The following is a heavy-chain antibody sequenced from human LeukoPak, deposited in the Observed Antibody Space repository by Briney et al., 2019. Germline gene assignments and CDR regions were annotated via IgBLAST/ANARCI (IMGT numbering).Heavy chain of an antibody. V-gene: IGHV1-18*01. Sequence: GASVKVSCKASGYTFTNYGINWVRQAPGQGLEWMGWISAYNGDTNYAQKLQGRVTMTTDTSTSTAYMELRSLRSDDTAVYYSASGYLGRAGTTDRLDYWGQGTLVTVSS. CDR1: GYTFTNYG. CDR2: ISAYNGDT. J-gene: IGHJ4*02. CDR3: ASGYLGRAGTTDRLDY. D-gene: IGHD4-17*01.